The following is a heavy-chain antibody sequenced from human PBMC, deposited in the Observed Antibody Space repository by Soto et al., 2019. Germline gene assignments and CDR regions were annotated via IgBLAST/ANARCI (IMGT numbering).Heavy chain of an antibody. Sequence: EVQLVESVGGLVQPGGSLRLSFAASGFTFSDHYMDWVRQAPGKGLEWVGRTRNKANSYTTEYSASVKGRFTISIDDSTTSLYLQLNSLKTEDTAVYYCAREPDSDSDYYYYGMDVWGPGTTVTVSS. D-gene: IGHD2-15*01. CDR3: AREPDSDSDYYYYGMDV. CDR1: GFTFSDHY. CDR2: TRNKANSYTT. V-gene: IGHV3-72*01. J-gene: IGHJ6*02.